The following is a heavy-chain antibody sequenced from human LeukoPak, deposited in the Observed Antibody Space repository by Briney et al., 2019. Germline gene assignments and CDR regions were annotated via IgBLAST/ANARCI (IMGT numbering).Heavy chain of an antibody. CDR3: TTDPPSIRGGTHNWFDP. CDR2: IKSKTDGGTT. Sequence: PGGSLRLSCAASGFTFSNAWMSWVRQAPGKGLEWVGRIKSKTDGGTTDYAAPVKGRFTISRDDSKNTLYLQMNSLKTEDIAVYYCTTDPPSIRGGTHNWFDPWGQGTLVTVSS. CDR1: GFTFSNAW. D-gene: IGHD3-16*01. J-gene: IGHJ5*02. V-gene: IGHV3-15*01.